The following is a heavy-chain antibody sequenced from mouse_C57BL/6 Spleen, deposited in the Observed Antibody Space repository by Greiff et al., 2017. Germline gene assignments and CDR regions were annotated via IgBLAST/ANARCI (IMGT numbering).Heavy chain of an antibody. CDR3: ARDAGGWYFDV. J-gene: IGHJ1*03. CDR2: SRNKANDYTT. V-gene: IGHV7-1*01. CDR1: GFTFSDFY. Sequence: EVKLVESGGGLVQSGRSLRLSCATSGFTFSDFYMEWVRQAPGKGLEWIAASRNKANDYTTEYSASVKGRFIVSRDTSQSILYLQMNALRAEDTAIYYCARDAGGWYFDVWGTGTTVTGSS.